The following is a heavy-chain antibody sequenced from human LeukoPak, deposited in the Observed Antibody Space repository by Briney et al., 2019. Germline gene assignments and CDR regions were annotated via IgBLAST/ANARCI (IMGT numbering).Heavy chain of an antibody. Sequence: PGGSLRLSCAASGFTFSSYEMNWVRQAPGKGLEWVSYISSSGSTKYYADSVKGRFTISRDSAKNSLYLQMNSLRAEDTAVYYCTRDYHLYGDYVFDSWGQGTLVTVSS. J-gene: IGHJ4*02. CDR3: TRDYHLYGDYVFDS. CDR2: ISSSGSTK. CDR1: GFTFSSYE. D-gene: IGHD4-17*01. V-gene: IGHV3-48*03.